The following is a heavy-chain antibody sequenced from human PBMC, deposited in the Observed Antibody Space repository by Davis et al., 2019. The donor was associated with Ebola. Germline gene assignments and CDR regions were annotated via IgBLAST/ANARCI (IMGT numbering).Heavy chain of an antibody. J-gene: IGHJ4*02. V-gene: IGHV3-21*06. CDR1: GFTFSSYA. CDR3: ARRRGSYMPGHYFDY. D-gene: IGHD1-26*01. Sequence: GESLKISCAASGFTFSSYAMAWVRQAPGKGLEWVSIIKSDGTIVRYVDSVKGRFTISRDNAKSSLYLQMNSLRAEDTAAYYCARRRGSYMPGHYFDYWGQGTLVTVSS. CDR2: IKSDGTIV.